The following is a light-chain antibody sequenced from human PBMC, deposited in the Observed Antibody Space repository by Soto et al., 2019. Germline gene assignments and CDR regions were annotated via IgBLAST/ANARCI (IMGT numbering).Light chain of an antibody. J-gene: IGKJ2*01. Sequence: EIVLTQSPDTLSLSPGERATVSCRANQSVSNNDLAWYQQRPGQAPRLVLYGASTRPTGIPDRFSGSGSGTEFTLTISRLEPEDFAVYYCHHYSRSPPYTFGQGTKLDIK. CDR2: GAS. V-gene: IGKV3-20*01. CDR1: QSVSNND. CDR3: HHYSRSPPYT.